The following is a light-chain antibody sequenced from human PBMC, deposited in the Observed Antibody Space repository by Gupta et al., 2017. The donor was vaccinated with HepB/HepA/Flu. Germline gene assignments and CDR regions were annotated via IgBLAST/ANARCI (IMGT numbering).Light chain of an antibody. J-gene: IGKJ1*01. CDR2: AAS. CDR3: QQSYSSLWT. CDR1: QSISNY. Sequence: DIQMTQSPSSLSASIGDRVTITCRASQSISNYLNWYQQKPGKAPKLLIYAASSLQSGVPSRFSGSGSATDFTLTISSLQPEDFATYYCQQSYSSLWTFGQGTKVEIK. V-gene: IGKV1-39*01.